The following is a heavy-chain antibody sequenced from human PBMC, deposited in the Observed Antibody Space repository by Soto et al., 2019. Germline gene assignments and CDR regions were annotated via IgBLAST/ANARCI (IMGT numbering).Heavy chain of an antibody. V-gene: IGHV1-58*01. CDR3: AGDGGRRPRAGIALLYQGMLV. CDR1: GFTFTSSA. Sequence: SVKVSCKASGFTFTSSAVQWVRQARGQRLEWIGWIVVGSGNTNYAQKFQERVTITRDMSTSTAYMELSSLRSEDTAVYYCAGDGGRRPRAGIALLYQGMLVGGPGTSENVSS. CDR2: IVVGSGNT. J-gene: IGHJ6*02. D-gene: IGHD3-16*02.